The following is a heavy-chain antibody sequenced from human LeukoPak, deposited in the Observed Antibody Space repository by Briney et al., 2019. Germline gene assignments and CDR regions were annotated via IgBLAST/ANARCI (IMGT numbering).Heavy chain of an antibody. D-gene: IGHD5-18*01. J-gene: IGHJ6*02. Sequence: SETLSLTCAVYGGSFSGYYWSWIRQPPGKGLEWIGEINHSGSTNYNPSLKSRVTISVDTSKNQFSLKLSSVTAADTAVYYCASGPGVGDTAMVTAPSGYYYYGMDVWGQGTTVTVSS. CDR1: GGSFSGYY. CDR3: ASGPGVGDTAMVTAPSGYYYYGMDV. V-gene: IGHV4-34*01. CDR2: INHSGST.